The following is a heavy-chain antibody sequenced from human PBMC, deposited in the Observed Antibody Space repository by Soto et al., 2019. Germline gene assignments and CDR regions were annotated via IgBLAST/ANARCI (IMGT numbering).Heavy chain of an antibody. J-gene: IGHJ6*03. Sequence: SETLSLTCTVSGGNISSYYWSWIRQPPGKGLEWIGYIYYSGSTNYNPSLKSRVTISVDTSKNQFSLKLSSVTAADMAVYYCARHIRDYTRRYYYYYYMDVWGKGTTVTVSS. CDR1: GGNISSYY. CDR3: ARHIRDYTRRYYYYYYMDV. V-gene: IGHV4-59*08. CDR2: IYYSGST. D-gene: IGHD4-4*01.